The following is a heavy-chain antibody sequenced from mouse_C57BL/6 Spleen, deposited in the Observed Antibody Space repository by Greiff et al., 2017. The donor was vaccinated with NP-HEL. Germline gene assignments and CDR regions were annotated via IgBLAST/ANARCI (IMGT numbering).Heavy chain of an antibody. J-gene: IGHJ1*03. CDR3: ARKEDYYGSSFYWYFDV. V-gene: IGHV1-69*01. Sequence: QVQLQQSGAELVMPGASVKLSCKASGYTFTSYWMHWVKQRPGQGLEWIGEIDPSDSYTNYNQKFKGKSTLTVDKSSSTAYMQLSSLTSEDSAVYYCARKEDYYGSSFYWYFDVWGTGTTVTVSS. D-gene: IGHD1-1*01. CDR1: GYTFTSYW. CDR2: IDPSDSYT.